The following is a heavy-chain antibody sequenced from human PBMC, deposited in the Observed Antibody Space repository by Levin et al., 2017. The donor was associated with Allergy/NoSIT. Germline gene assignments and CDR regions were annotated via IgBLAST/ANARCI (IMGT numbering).Heavy chain of an antibody. Sequence: RSQTLSLTCTVSGGSISSYYWSWIRQPPGKGLEWIGYIYYSGSTNYNPSLKSRVTISVDTSKNQFSLKLSSVTAADTAVYYCARETVDILTGDDAFDIWGQGTMVTVSS. V-gene: IGHV4-59*01. J-gene: IGHJ3*02. D-gene: IGHD3-9*01. CDR1: GGSISSYY. CDR3: ARETVDILTGDDAFDI. CDR2: IYYSGST.